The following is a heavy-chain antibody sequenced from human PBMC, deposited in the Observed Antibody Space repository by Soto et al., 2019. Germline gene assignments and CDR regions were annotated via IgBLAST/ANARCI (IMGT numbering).Heavy chain of an antibody. J-gene: IGHJ4*02. V-gene: IGHV6-1*01. Sequence: SQTLSLPCAISGDSVSSNSAAWNWIRQSPSRGLEWLGRTYYRSKWYNDYAVSVKSRITINPDTSKNQFSLQLNSVTPEDTAVYYCAREGVDCSGGSCYPAPGKFDYWGQGTLVTVSS. D-gene: IGHD2-15*01. CDR1: GDSVSSNSAA. CDR3: AREGVDCSGGSCYPAPGKFDY. CDR2: TYYRSKWYN.